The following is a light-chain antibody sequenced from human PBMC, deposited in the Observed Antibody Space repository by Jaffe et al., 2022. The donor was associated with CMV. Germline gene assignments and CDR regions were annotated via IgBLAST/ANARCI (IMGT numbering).Light chain of an antibody. J-gene: IGKJ2*01. CDR2: WAS. Sequence: DIVMTQSPDSLAVSLGERATINCKSSQGVVKSPNNKDHLAWYQQKPGQPPKLLIYWASTRESGVPDRISGSGSGTDFTLTISSLQAEDAAVYYCQQYCRAPNTFGQGTKLEIK. V-gene: IGKV4-1*01. CDR1: QGVVKSPNNKDH. CDR3: QQYCRAPNT.